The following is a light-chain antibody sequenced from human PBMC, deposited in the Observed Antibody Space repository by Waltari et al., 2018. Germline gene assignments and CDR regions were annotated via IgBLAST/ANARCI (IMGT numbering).Light chain of an antibody. CDR3: QSYDSSNQV. Sequence: NFMLTQPHSVSESPGKTVTISCTRSSGSIASNYVQWYQQRPGLAPTTVIYEDNQSPSGVPDRFSGSIDSSSNSASLTISGLKTEDEADYYCQSYDSSNQVFGGGTKLTVL. CDR1: SGSIASNY. J-gene: IGLJ2*01. CDR2: EDN. V-gene: IGLV6-57*03.